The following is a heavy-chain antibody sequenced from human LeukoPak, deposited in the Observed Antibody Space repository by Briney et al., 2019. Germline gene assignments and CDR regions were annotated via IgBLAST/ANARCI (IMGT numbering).Heavy chain of an antibody. J-gene: IGHJ4*02. CDR2: IKQDGSEK. Sequence: PGGSLRLSCAASGFTFSSYWMSWVRQAPGKGQEWVANIKQDGSEKYYVDSVKGRFTISRDNAKNSLYLQMNSLRAEDTAVYYCASGIAAAHYLNPIFDYWGQGTLVTVSS. V-gene: IGHV3-7*01. CDR1: GFTFSSYW. CDR3: ASGIAAAHYLNPIFDY. D-gene: IGHD6-13*01.